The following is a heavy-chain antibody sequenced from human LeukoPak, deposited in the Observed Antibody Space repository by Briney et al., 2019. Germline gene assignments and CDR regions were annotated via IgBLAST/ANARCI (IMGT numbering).Heavy chain of an antibody. J-gene: IGHJ6*03. CDR1: GGSISNYY. CDR2: IYYSGST. D-gene: IGHD3-3*01. Sequence: SETLSLTCTVSGGSISNYYWSWIRQPPGKGLEWIGYIYYSGSTNYNPSLKSRVTISVDTSKNQFSLKLSSVTAADTAVYYCARLTRNYVIFGVGYYYYYMDVWGKGTTVTVSS. V-gene: IGHV4-59*12. CDR3: ARLTRNYVIFGVGYYYYYMDV.